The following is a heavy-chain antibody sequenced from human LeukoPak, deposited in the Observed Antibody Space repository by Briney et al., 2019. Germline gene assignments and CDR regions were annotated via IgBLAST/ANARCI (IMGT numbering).Heavy chain of an antibody. CDR3: ARDGEEYYYDSSPFDY. V-gene: IGHV3-11*01. D-gene: IGHD3-22*01. J-gene: IGHJ4*02. CDR2: ISSSGSTI. CDR1: GFTFSDYY. Sequence: PGGSLRLSCAASGFTFSDYYMSWIRQAPGKGLEWVSYISSSGSTIYYADSVKGRFTISRDNAKNSLHLQMNSLRAEDTAVYYCARDGEEYYYDSSPFDYWGQGTLVTVSS.